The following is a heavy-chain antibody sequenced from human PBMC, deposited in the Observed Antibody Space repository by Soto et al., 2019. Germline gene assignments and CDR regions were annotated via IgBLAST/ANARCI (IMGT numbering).Heavy chain of an antibody. Sequence: PGESLKISCEAPGYSFSSSWISWVRQMPGKGLEWMGRIDPSDSYINYGPSFQGHITISADKSITAAYLQWSSLKASDTAIYYCARSGYCSAGSCYHLDYWGQGTLVTVSS. D-gene: IGHD2-15*01. CDR2: IDPSDSYI. V-gene: IGHV5-10-1*01. J-gene: IGHJ4*02. CDR1: GYSFSSSW. CDR3: ARSGYCSAGSCYHLDY.